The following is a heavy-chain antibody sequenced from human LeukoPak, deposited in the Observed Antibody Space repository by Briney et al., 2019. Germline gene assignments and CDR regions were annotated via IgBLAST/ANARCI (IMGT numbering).Heavy chain of an antibody. V-gene: IGHV3-23*01. CDR1: GFTLSTYA. Sequence: GGSLRLSCAASGFTLSTYAMSWVRQAPGKGLEWVSAISGSGGSTYYADSVKGRFTISRDNSKNTLYLQMNSLRAEDTAVYYCAIDRDSGWYYYYGMDVWGQGTTVTVSS. CDR2: ISGSGGST. J-gene: IGHJ6*02. CDR3: AIDRDSGWYYYYGMDV. D-gene: IGHD2-21*01.